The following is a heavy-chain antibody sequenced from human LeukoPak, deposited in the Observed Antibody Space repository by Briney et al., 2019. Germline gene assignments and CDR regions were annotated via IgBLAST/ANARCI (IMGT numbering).Heavy chain of an antibody. D-gene: IGHD3-10*01. CDR3: AGDALFDSGSYSSRRLDP. CDR1: GGSFSGYY. V-gene: IGHV4-34*01. CDR2: INHSGRT. Sequence: SETLSLTCAIYGGSFSGYYCGSVRQPRGKGLEWIGEINHSGRTNSNPSLKSQVTISVDTSRNQFSRKLSAVAVADTAVYYCAGDALFDSGSYSSRRLDPWGEGTLVTVSS. J-gene: IGHJ5*02.